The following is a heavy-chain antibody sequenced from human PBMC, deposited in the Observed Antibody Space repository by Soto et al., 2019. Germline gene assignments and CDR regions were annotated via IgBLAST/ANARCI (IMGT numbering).Heavy chain of an antibody. CDR3: ATLGRADYPPLAA. J-gene: IGHJ5*02. CDR1: GFLFSTST. D-gene: IGHD4-17*01. CDR2: ISSRGTDI. V-gene: IGHV3-30*14. Sequence: GGSLRLSCEASGFLFSTSTLNWVRRAPGKGLEWVAEISSRGTDIYYADSVKGRFTISRDNSKNTLYLLLDRVKSDDTAVYFCATLGRADYPPLAAWGQGTLVTVSS.